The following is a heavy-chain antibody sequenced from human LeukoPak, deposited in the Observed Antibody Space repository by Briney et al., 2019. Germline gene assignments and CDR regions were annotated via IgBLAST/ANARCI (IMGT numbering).Heavy chain of an antibody. CDR3: ARRRNVDTAMVTHDAFDI. J-gene: IGHJ3*02. Sequence: ASVKVSCKASGYTFTGYYMHWVRQAPGQGLEWMGRINPNSGGTNYAQKFQGRVTMTRDTSISTAYMEPSRLRSDDTAVYYCARRRNVDTAMVTHDAFDIWGQGTMVTVSS. CDR1: GYTFTGYY. D-gene: IGHD5-18*01. CDR2: INPNSGGT. V-gene: IGHV1-2*06.